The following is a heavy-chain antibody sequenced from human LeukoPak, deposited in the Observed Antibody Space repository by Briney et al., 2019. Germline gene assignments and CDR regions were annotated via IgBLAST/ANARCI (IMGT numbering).Heavy chain of an antibody. CDR1: GGAFNNYA. D-gene: IGHD6-13*01. J-gene: IGHJ5*02. Sequence: ASVKVSCKASGGAFNNYAITWVRQAPGQGLEWVGRIIPILNLSNYAQKFQGRVTITADQSTTTAYLELSSLKSDDTAVYYCARARYLGAASGTLWFDPWGQGTLVTVSS. CDR2: IIPILNLS. CDR3: ARARYLGAASGTLWFDP. V-gene: IGHV1-69*04.